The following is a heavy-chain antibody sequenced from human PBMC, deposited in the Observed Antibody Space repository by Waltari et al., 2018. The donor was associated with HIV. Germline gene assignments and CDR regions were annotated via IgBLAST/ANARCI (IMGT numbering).Heavy chain of an antibody. Sequence: EVQLVESGGGLVQPGGSLRLSCAASGFTVSSNYMSWVRQAPGKGLEWGSLIYSGGSKNYAGSVKGRFTISRDNAKNTLYLQMNSLRAEDTAVYYCASPDTTMVHGHYYFYHMDVWGQGTTVTVSS. J-gene: IGHJ6*02. V-gene: IGHV3-66*01. CDR2: IYSGGSK. CDR3: ASPDTTMVHGHYYFYHMDV. CDR1: GFTVSSNY. D-gene: IGHD5-18*01.